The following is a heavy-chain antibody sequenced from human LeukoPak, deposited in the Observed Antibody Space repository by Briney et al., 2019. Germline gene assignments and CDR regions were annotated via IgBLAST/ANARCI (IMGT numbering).Heavy chain of an antibody. CDR2: IYYSGST. CDR1: GGSISSYY. Sequence: SETLSLTCTVSGGSISSYYWSWLRQPPGKGLEWIGYIYYSGSTNYNPSLKGRVTISVDKSKNQFSLKLSSVTAADTAVYYCARVGAIDYWGQGTLVTVSS. J-gene: IGHJ4*02. V-gene: IGHV4-59*12. CDR3: ARVGAIDY. D-gene: IGHD1-26*01.